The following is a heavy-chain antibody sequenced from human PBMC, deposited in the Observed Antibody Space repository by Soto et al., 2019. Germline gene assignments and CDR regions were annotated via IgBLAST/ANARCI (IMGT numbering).Heavy chain of an antibody. CDR2: ISSSSSSM. D-gene: IGHD6-19*01. CDR3: AREDSSRAYFVY. Sequence: DVQLVESGGGLVQPGGSLRLSCAASGFTFSSYSMNWVRQDPGKGLEWVSYISSSSSSMYYADSVKGRFTISRDNAKNSLYLQMNSLTAEDTAVYYCAREDSSRAYFVYWGQGTLVTVSS. V-gene: IGHV3-48*01. CDR1: GFTFSSYS. J-gene: IGHJ4*02.